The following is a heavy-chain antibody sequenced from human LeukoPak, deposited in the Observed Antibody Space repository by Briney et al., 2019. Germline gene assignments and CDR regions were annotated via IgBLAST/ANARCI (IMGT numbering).Heavy chain of an antibody. CDR3: AKDATLFGDQYFDS. D-gene: IGHD3-10*01. Sequence: PGGSLRLSCAASGFTFSSHGVHWVRQAPGKGLEWVAVTSYDGSTKYYADSAKGRFNISRDNSKNTLYLQMNSLRVDDTAVYYCAKDATLFGDQYFDSWGQGALVTVSS. CDR1: GFTFSSHG. CDR2: TSYDGSTK. V-gene: IGHV3-30*18. J-gene: IGHJ4*02.